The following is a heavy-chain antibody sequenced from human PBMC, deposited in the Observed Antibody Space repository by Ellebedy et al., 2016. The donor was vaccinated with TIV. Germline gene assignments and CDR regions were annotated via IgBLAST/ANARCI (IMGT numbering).Heavy chain of an antibody. V-gene: IGHV7-4-1*02. CDR2: INTNTGNP. CDR1: GYTFTSYA. J-gene: IGHJ6*03. D-gene: IGHD2-15*01. CDR3: ARDKCSGGSCYNYYYYMDV. Sequence: AASVKVSCKASGYTFTSYAMNWVRQAPGQGLEWMGWINTNTGNPTYAQGFTGRFVFSLDTSVSTAYLQISSLKAEDTAVYYCARDKCSGGSCYNYYYYMDVWGKGTTVTVSS.